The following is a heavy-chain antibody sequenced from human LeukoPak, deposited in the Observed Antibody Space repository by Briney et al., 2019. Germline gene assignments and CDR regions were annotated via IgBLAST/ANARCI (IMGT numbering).Heavy chain of an antibody. V-gene: IGHV3-64*01. Sequence: PGGSLRLSCAASRFTFSSYAMHWVRQAPGKGLEYVSAISSNGGSTYYANSVKGRFTISRDNSKNTLYLQMGSLRAEDMAVYYCARGPYSTPLDYWGQGTLVTVSS. CDR3: ARGPYSTPLDY. D-gene: IGHD4-11*01. J-gene: IGHJ4*02. CDR1: RFTFSSYA. CDR2: ISSNGGST.